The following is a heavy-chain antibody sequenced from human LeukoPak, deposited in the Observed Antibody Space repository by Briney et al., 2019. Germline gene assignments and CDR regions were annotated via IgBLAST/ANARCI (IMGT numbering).Heavy chain of an antibody. CDR2: IKQDGSEK. D-gene: IGHD6-6*01. V-gene: IGHV3-7*01. CDR1: GFTFSSYW. CDR3: ATDSSSSYAFDI. J-gene: IGHJ3*02. Sequence: GGSLRLSCAASGFTFSSYWMSWVRQAPGKGLEWVANIKQDGSEKYYVDSVKGRFTISRDNAKNSLYLLMNSLRAEDTAVYYCATDSSSSYAFDIWGQGTMVTVSS.